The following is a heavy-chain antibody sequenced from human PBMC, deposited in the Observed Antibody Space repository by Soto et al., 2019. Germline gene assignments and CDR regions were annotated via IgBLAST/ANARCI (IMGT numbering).Heavy chain of an antibody. J-gene: IGHJ5*02. CDR1: GFTFTNYD. Sequence: QVQLVESGGDVVQPGRSLRLSCAASGFTFTNYDIHCVRQPPGKGLEWVAMISNDGTNKYYAGSVKGRFTISRDNSKNMLYLQMNGLRPEDTAVYYCARGIKGGLDPWGQGTLVTVSS. CDR3: ARGIKGGLDP. CDR2: ISNDGTNK. V-gene: IGHV3-30-3*01.